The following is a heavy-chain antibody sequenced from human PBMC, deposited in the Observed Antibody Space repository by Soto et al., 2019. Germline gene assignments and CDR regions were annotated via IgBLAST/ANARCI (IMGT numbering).Heavy chain of an antibody. D-gene: IGHD2-15*01. Sequence: QVQLVESGGGVVQPGRSLRLSCAASGFIFNEYGMHWVRQAPGKGLEWVAVIWYDGSNKYYADSVKGLFTFSRDNSKNTMYLQMNSLRVEDTAVYYCARWGCSGSNCNLNQRSFDLWGQGTLVTVSS. V-gene: IGHV3-33*03. CDR2: IWYDGSNK. J-gene: IGHJ4*02. CDR1: GFIFNEYG. CDR3: ARWGCSGSNCNLNQRSFDL.